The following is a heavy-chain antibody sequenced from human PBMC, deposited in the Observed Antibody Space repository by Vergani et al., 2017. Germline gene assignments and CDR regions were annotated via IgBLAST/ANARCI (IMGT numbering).Heavy chain of an antibody. V-gene: IGHV3-30-3*01. CDR1: GFTFSSYA. J-gene: IGHJ4*02. CDR3: ASTGLTGDFSLFDY. CDR2: ISYDGSNK. Sequence: QVQLVESGGGVVQPGRSLRLSCAASGFTFSSYAMHWVRQAPGKGLEWVAVISYDGSNKYYADSVKGRFTISSDNSKNTLYLQMNSLRAEDTAVYYCASTGLTGDFSLFDYWGQGTLVTVSS. D-gene: IGHD7-27*01.